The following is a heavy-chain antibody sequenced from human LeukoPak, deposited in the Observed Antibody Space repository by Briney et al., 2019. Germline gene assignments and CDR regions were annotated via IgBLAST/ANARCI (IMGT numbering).Heavy chain of an antibody. CDR2: IKQDGSEK. Sequence: GGSLRLSCAASGLTFSSYWMSWVRQAPGKGLEWVANIKQDGSEKYYVDSVKGRFTISRDNAKNSLYLQMNSLRAEDTAVYYCARDGRDGYNDFDYWGQGTLVTVSS. V-gene: IGHV3-7*01. CDR1: GLTFSSYW. D-gene: IGHD5-24*01. J-gene: IGHJ4*02. CDR3: ARDGRDGYNDFDY.